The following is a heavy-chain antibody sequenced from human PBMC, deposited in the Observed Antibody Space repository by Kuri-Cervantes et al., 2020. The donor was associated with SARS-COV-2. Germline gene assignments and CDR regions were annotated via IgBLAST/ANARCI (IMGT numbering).Heavy chain of an antibody. CDR1: GFTFSDAW. J-gene: IGHJ3*02. D-gene: IGHD6-19*01. CDR3: ATPASVAGTDDAFDI. V-gene: IGHV3-15*01. CDR2: IKSKSDGGTI. Sequence: GESLKISCAASGFTFSDAWMSWVRQAPGEGLEWVGRIKSKSDGGTIDYAAPVKGRFTISRDDSKNTLYLEMNYLKAEDTALYYCATPASVAGTDDAFDIWGQGTMVTVSS.